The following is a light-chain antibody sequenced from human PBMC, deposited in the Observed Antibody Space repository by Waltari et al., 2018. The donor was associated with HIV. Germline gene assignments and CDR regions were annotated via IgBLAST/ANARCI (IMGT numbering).Light chain of an antibody. CDR2: EFS. V-gene: IGLV2-8*01. CDR1: ISDVDGYAY. Sequence: QSALTQPPSASGSPGQSVTISCTGAISDVDGYAYVSWYQHHPGKAPKLMIYEFSKRPSGVPNRFFGSKSGNTASRTVSGLQAEDESDYYCTSYTGSNKLLIGGGTKLTVL. CDR3: TSYTGSNKLL. J-gene: IGLJ2*01.